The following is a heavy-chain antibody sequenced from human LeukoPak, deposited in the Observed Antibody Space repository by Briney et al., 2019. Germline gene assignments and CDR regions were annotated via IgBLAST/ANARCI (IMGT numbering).Heavy chain of an antibody. CDR3: ARSDFSGASGSYDY. D-gene: IGHD1-26*01. V-gene: IGHV3-30-3*01. CDR2: ISYDGSNK. CDR1: GFTFSSYA. J-gene: IGHJ4*02. Sequence: GGSLRLSCAASGFTFSSYAMHWVRQAPGKGLELGAVISYDGSNKYYADSVKGRFTISRDNSKNTLYLQMNSLRAEDTAVYYCARSDFSGASGSYDYWGQGTLVTVSS.